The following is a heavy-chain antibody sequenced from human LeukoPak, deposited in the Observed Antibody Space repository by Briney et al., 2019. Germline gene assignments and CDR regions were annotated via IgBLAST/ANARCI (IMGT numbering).Heavy chain of an antibody. CDR2: LSYDGSNK. Sequence: PGRSLRLSCAASGFTFSSSAMHWVRQAPGKGLEWVAVLSYDGSNKYYADSVKGRFTISRDNSKNTLYLQRNSLRAEDTAVYYCARERAKYYFDYWGQGTLVTVSS. CDR1: GFTFSSSA. CDR3: ARERAKYYFDY. J-gene: IGHJ4*02. V-gene: IGHV3-30*01.